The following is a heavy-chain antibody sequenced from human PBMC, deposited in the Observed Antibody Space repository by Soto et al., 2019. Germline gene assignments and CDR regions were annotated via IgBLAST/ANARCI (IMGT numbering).Heavy chain of an antibody. J-gene: IGHJ6*02. CDR1: GGSISSSSYY. V-gene: IGHV4-39*01. D-gene: IGHD2-8*01. CDR2: IYYSGST. CDR3: AKSGADCTNGVCLTLTDYGMDV. Sequence: PSETLSLTCTVSGGSISSSSYYWCWIRQPPGKGLEWIGSIYYSGSTYYNPSLKSRVTISVDTSKNQFSLKLSSVTAADTAVYYCAKSGADCTNGVCLTLTDYGMDVWGQGTTVTVSS.